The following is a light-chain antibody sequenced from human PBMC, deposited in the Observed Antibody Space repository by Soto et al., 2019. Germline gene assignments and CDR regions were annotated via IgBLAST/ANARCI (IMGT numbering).Light chain of an antibody. Sequence: SVLTQPPSVSGAPGQRVTLSCTGSSSNIGAGYDVHWYQQLPGTAPKLLIYGNSNRPSGVPDRFSGSKSGTSASLAITGLQAEDEADYHCHSYDSSLGAYVFGTGTKLTVL. CDR3: HSYDSSLGAYV. V-gene: IGLV1-40*01. CDR2: GNS. J-gene: IGLJ1*01. CDR1: SSNIGAGYD.